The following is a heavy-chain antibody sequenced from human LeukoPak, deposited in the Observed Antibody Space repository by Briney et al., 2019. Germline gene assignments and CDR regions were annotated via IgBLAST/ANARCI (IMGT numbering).Heavy chain of an antibody. Sequence: ASVKVSCKAFGYPFTGYWMHWVRQAPGQGPEWMGVISPSGGSTIYAQKFKGRVTLTRDMSTSTDYLELSSLRSEGTAVYYCARDNSVRDEAWWFNPWGQGTLVTVSS. CDR1: GYPFTGYW. J-gene: IGHJ5*02. CDR2: ISPSGGST. D-gene: IGHD5-24*01. CDR3: ARDNSVRDEAWWFNP. V-gene: IGHV1-46*01.